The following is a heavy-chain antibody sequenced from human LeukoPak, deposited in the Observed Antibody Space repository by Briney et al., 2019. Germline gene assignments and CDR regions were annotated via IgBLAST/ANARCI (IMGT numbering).Heavy chain of an antibody. CDR3: AGGVPSGVDYFDY. CDR1: GFIFSDYY. V-gene: IGHV3-7*01. Sequence: GGSLRLSCSASGFIFSDYYMSWVRQAPGKGLEWVANIKQDGSEKYYVDSVKGRFTISRDNAKNSLFLQMSSLRAEDTAVYFCAGGVPSGVDYFDYWGQGTLVTVSS. CDR2: IKQDGSEK. J-gene: IGHJ4*02. D-gene: IGHD6-19*01.